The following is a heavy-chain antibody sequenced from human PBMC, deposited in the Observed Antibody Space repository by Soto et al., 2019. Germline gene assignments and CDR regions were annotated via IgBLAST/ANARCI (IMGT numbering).Heavy chain of an antibody. CDR1: GYTFTGHY. J-gene: IGHJ4*02. V-gene: IGHV1-2*02. CDR2: IGPESGAT. Sequence: ASVKVSCKASGYTFTGHYIHWVRQAPEQGPEWMGEIGPESGATRYAQKFQGRVTMTRDMSITTVYTELNNLSPDDTAVYYCGRGRSGQIVVFYWGQGTPVTVSS. CDR3: GRGRSGQIVVFY. D-gene: IGHD5-12*01.